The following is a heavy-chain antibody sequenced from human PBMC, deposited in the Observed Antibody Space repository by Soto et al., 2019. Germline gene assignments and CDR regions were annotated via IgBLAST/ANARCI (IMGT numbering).Heavy chain of an antibody. V-gene: IGHV3-15*01. CDR1: GFTFSDAW. D-gene: IGHD2-15*01. Sequence: GGSLRLSCAASGFTFSDAWMSWVRQAPGKGLDWVGRIKSKSDGGTTEYAAPVRGRFTISRDDSKNTLYLQMNSLKTEDTAVYYCTTDMWRIAVVVGSTGYFNTWGQGTPVTVSS. J-gene: IGHJ5*02. CDR3: TTDMWRIAVVVGSTGYFNT. CDR2: IKSKSDGGTT.